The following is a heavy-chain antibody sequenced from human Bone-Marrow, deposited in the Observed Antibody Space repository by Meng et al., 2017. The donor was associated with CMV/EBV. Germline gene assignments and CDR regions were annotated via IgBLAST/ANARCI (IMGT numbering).Heavy chain of an antibody. CDR3: ARVGSTSSDWDYYYGMDV. CDR1: GFTFSSYG. D-gene: IGHD2-2*01. V-gene: IGHV3-74*01. CDR2: IKTDGSST. J-gene: IGHJ6*02. Sequence: GESLKISCAASGFTFSSYGMHWVRQAPGKGLEWVSRIKTDGSSTSYADSVKGRFTISRDNAKNTLYLQMNSLRAEDTAVYYCARVGSTSSDWDYYYGMDVWGQGTTVTVSS.